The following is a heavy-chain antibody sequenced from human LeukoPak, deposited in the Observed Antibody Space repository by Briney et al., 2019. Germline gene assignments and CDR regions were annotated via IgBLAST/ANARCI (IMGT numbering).Heavy chain of an antibody. Sequence: GGSLRLSCEVSGFTLSTYWMNWVRQAPGKGLEWVANIKQDGSEKYYVGSVKGRFTISRDNAKNSLYLQMNSLRAEDTAVYYCARSGVAFAGVTSFGHWGQGTLVTVSS. J-gene: IGHJ4*02. CDR2: IKQDGSEK. CDR1: GFTLSTYW. V-gene: IGHV3-7*01. D-gene: IGHD3-16*01. CDR3: ARSGVAFAGVTSFGH.